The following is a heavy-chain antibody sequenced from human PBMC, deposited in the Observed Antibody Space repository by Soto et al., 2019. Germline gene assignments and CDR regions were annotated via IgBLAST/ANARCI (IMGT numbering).Heavy chain of an antibody. D-gene: IGHD2-15*01. CDR3: ARWYCSGGSCYLPTLFDI. V-gene: IGHV4-31*03. CDR2: IYYSGST. CDR1: GGSISSGGYY. J-gene: IGHJ3*02. Sequence: TLSLTCTFSGGSISSGGYYWSWIRQHPGKGLEWIGYIYYSGSTYYNPSLKSRVTISVDTSKNQFSLKLSSVTAADTAVYYCARWYCSGGSCYLPTLFDIWGQGTMVTVSS.